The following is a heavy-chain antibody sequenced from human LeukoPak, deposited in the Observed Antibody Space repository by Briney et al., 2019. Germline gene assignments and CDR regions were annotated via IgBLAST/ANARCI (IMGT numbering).Heavy chain of an antibody. CDR2: INPNSGGT. V-gene: IGHV1-2*02. J-gene: IGHJ6*02. CDR3: ARDPYSSGWPSYYYYGMDV. D-gene: IGHD6-19*01. Sequence: ASVKVSCKASGYTFTGYYMHWVRQAPGQGLEWMGWINPNSGGTNYAQKFQGRVTMTRDTSISTAYMELSRLRSDDTAVYYCARDPYSSGWPSYYYYGMDVWGQGTTVTVSS. CDR1: GYTFTGYY.